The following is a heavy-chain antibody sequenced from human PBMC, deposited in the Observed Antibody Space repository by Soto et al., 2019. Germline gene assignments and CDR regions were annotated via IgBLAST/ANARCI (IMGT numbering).Heavy chain of an antibody. CDR2: ISSSSTI. J-gene: IGHJ4*02. D-gene: IGHD3-3*01. Sequence: GGSLRLSCAASGFTFSSYSMNWFRQAPGKGLEWVSYISSSSTIYYADSVKGRFTISRDNAKNSLYLQMNSLRAEDTAVYYCARDGTYDFWSGYYLSVFDYWGQGTLVTVSS. CDR1: GFTFSSYS. CDR3: ARDGTYDFWSGYYLSVFDY. V-gene: IGHV3-48*01.